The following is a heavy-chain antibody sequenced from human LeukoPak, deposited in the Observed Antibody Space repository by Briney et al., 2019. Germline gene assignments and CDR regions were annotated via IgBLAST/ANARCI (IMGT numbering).Heavy chain of an antibody. CDR3: ARARAIAVAGYYYYYYMDV. D-gene: IGHD6-19*01. CDR2: IIPIFGTA. J-gene: IGHJ6*03. CDR1: VGTFSSYA. Sequence: GASVKVSCKASVGTFSSYAISWVRQAPGQGLEWMGGIIPIFGTANYAQKFQGRVTITADESTSTAYMELSSLRSEDTAVYYCARARAIAVAGYYYYYYMDVWGKGTTVTVSS. V-gene: IGHV1-69*13.